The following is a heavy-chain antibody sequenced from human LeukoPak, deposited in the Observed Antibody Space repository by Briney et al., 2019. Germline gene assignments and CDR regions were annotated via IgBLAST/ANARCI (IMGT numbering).Heavy chain of an antibody. V-gene: IGHV4-59*08. CDR3: ARHPPYSRGGFTFDY. J-gene: IGHJ4*02. CDR1: GGSISSYY. D-gene: IGHD6-19*01. Sequence: SETLSLTCTVSGGSISSYYWSWIRQPPGKGLEWIGYIYYSGSTNYNPSLKSRVTISVDTSKNQFSLKLSSVTAADTAVYYCARHPPYSRGGFTFDYWGQGPRVPVS. CDR2: IYYSGST.